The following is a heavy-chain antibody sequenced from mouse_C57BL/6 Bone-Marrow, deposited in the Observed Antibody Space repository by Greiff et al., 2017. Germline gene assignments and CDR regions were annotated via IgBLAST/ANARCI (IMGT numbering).Heavy chain of an antibody. J-gene: IGHJ4*01. CDR2: IRNKANNHAT. D-gene: IGHD2-5*01. CDR3: TRPLFSNWAMDY. Sequence: EVHLVESGGGLVQPGGSMKLSCAASGFTFSDAWMDWVRQSPEKGLEWVAEIRNKANNHATYYAESVKGRFTISRADSKSSVYLQMNSLRAEDTGIYYCTRPLFSNWAMDYWGQGTSVTVSS. V-gene: IGHV6-6*01. CDR1: GFTFSDAW.